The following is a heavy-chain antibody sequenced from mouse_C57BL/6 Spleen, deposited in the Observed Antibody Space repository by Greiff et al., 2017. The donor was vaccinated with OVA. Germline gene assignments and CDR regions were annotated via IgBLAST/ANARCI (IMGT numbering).Heavy chain of an antibody. CDR2: INPNNGGT. CDR1: GYTFTDYY. CDR3: AFTTVVADGAMDY. D-gene: IGHD1-1*01. V-gene: IGHV1-26*01. J-gene: IGHJ4*01. Sequence: EVQLQQSGPELVKPGASVKISCKASGYTFTDYYMNWVKQSHGKSLEWIGDINPNNGGTSYNQKFKGKATLTVDKSSSTAYMELRSLTSEDSAVYYCAFTTVVADGAMDYWGQGTSVTVSS.